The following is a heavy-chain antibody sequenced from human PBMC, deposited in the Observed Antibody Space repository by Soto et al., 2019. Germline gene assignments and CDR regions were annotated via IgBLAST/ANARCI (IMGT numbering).Heavy chain of an antibody. V-gene: IGHV4-31*03. Sequence: SETLSLTCIVSGGSISSGGYYWSWVRQHPGKGLEWIGYIHYSGIAHYNPSLKSRVTISVDTSKNQFSLKLNSVTAADTAVYYCARSDDYYYYMDVWGKGTTVTVSS. CDR3: ARSDDYYYYMDV. J-gene: IGHJ6*03. CDR1: GGSISSGGYY. CDR2: IHYSGIA.